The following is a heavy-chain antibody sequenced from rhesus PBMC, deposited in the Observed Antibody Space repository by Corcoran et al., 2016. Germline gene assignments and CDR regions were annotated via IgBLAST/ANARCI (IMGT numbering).Heavy chain of an antibody. CDR2: IYGGSGST. CDR3: ARRVIAAASFDY. D-gene: IGHD6-13*01. J-gene: IGHJ4*01. Sequence: QVQLQESGPGVVKPSETLSLTCAVSGGSISSSNWWSWIRQSPGKGLELIGTIYGGSGSTSYNPALKSRVTMSTDTSKNQFSLKLSSVAAADTAVYYCARRVIAAASFDYWGQGVLVTVSS. CDR1: GGSISSSNW. V-gene: IGHV4-93*01.